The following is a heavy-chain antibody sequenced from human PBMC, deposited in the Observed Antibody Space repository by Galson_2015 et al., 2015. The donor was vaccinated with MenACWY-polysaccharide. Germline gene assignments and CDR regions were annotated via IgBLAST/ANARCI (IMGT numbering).Heavy chain of an antibody. CDR3: AKGGREVDNWLDP. D-gene: IGHD1-26*01. CDR2: ITDSGSST. Sequence: SLRLSCAVSGFTFSSYVMSWVRQAPGRGLEWVSSITDSGSSTYYVDSVKGRFTISRDNSKYTLFLQMNSLRADDTAVYYCAKGGREVDNWLDPWGRGALVTVSS. CDR1: GFTFSSYV. J-gene: IGHJ5*02. V-gene: IGHV3-23*01.